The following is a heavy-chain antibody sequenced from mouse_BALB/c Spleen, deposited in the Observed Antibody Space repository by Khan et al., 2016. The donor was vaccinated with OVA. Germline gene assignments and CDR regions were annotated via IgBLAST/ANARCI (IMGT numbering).Heavy chain of an antibody. CDR3: ARRNYFGYTFAY. V-gene: IGHV1-76*01. D-gene: IGHD1-2*01. CDR2: ISPGSGDT. Sequence: QVQLQQPGAELARPGASVKLSCKASGYTFTDYYLNWVKQRTGQGLEWIAAISPGSGDTYYNESFKGKATLTADKSSSTAYMQSSSLTSEASAGYCCARRNYFGYTFAYWGQGTLVTVSA. J-gene: IGHJ3*01. CDR1: GYTFTDYY.